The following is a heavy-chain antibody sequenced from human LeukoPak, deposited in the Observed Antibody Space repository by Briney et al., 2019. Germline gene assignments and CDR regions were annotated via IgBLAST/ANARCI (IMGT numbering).Heavy chain of an antibody. CDR3: ARDPMGYCSSTSCYPSAFDI. D-gene: IGHD2-2*01. CDR1: GYTFTNYA. CDR2: INTNTGNP. Sequence: ASVKVSCKASGYTFTNYAMNWVRQAPGQGLEWMGWINTNTGNPTYAQDFTGRFVFSLDTSVSTAYLQISSLKADDTAVYCCARDPMGYCSSTSCYPSAFDIWGQGTMVTVSS. V-gene: IGHV7-4-1*02. J-gene: IGHJ3*02.